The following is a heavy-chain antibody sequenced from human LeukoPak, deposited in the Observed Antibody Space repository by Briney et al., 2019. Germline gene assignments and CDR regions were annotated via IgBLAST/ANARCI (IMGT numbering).Heavy chain of an antibody. CDR3: ANSKPMWNDAFDI. Sequence: SQTLSLTCAISGDSVSSNSALWNWIRQSPSRGLEWLGRTYYRSKWYNDYAVSVQSRITINADTSKNQFSLQLNSVPPEDTAVYYCANSKPMWNDAFDIWGQGTMVTVSS. V-gene: IGHV6-1*01. CDR1: GDSVSSNSAL. J-gene: IGHJ3*02. D-gene: IGHD1-1*01. CDR2: TYYRSKWYN.